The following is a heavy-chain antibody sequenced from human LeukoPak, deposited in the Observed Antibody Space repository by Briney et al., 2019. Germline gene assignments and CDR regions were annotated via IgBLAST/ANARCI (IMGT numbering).Heavy chain of an antibody. V-gene: IGHV3-23*01. D-gene: IGHD2-2*02. Sequence: GGSLRLSCAASGFTFNSYAMSWVRQAPGKGLEWVSAISGSGGSTYYADSVKGRFTISRDSFKNTLYLQMNSLTAEDTAVYYCAGYNCSSTTCYTGGFDYWGQGTLVTVSS. CDR1: GFTFNSYA. J-gene: IGHJ4*02. CDR3: AGYNCSSTTCYTGGFDY. CDR2: ISGSGGST.